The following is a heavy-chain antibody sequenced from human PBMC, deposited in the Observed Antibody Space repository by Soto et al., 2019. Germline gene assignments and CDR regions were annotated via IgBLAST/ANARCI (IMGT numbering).Heavy chain of an antibody. CDR2: ISGDGKTT. V-gene: IGHV3-23*01. J-gene: IGHJ6*02. Sequence: EVQVLESGGGLLQPGGSLRLSCVASGFTFNAHAMTWVRQGPGMGLEWTSTISGDGKTTHYPDSVKGRFTVSRDNSKNTLSLQMNSLRAEDTATYYCVKEWTGNKCPCLDVWGQGTTVTVSS. CDR1: GFTFNAHA. D-gene: IGHD3-9*01. CDR3: VKEWTGNKCPCLDV.